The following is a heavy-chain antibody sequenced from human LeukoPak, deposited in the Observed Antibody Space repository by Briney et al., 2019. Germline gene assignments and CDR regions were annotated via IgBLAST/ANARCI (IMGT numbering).Heavy chain of an antibody. V-gene: IGHV3-23*01. CDR3: AKDGGNIVVVVAAMHY. CDR2: ISGRGDST. Sequence: GGSLRLSCAASGFTFSSYAMSWVRQAPGKGLEWVSSISGRGDSTYYADSVKGRFTISRDNSKNTLYLQMNSLRADDTAVYYCAKDGGNIVVVVAAMHYWGQGTLVTVFS. CDR1: GFTFSSYA. J-gene: IGHJ4*02. D-gene: IGHD2-15*01.